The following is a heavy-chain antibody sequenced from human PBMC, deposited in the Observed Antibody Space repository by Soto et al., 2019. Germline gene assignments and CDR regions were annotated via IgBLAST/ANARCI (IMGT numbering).Heavy chain of an antibody. V-gene: IGHV3-72*01. CDR1: GFTFSDHY. CDR2: IRKKVYSYTT. CDR3: TSSWGDHRHFDN. J-gene: IGHJ4*02. D-gene: IGHD2-21*02. Sequence: EVQLVESGGGLFQPGGSLRLSCLASGFTFSDHYIDWVRQAPGKGLEWVGRIRKKVYSYTTEYAASVKDRFTISRDDSRSSVCLNMTTLKLDDKAVYYCTSSWGDHRHFDNWGQGPLVTVAS.